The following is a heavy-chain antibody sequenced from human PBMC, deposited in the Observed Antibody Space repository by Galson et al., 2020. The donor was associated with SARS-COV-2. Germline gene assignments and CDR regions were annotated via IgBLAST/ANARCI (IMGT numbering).Heavy chain of an antibody. CDR2: IIPIFGTA. Sequence: ASVKVSCKASGGTFRRYAIRWVRQAPGQGLEWMGRIIPIFGTANYAQKFQGRVTITADKSTSTAYMELSSLRSEDTAVYYCARDSKGWFDPWGQGTLVTVSS. J-gene: IGHJ5*02. CDR1: GGTFRRYA. V-gene: IGHV1-69*06. CDR3: ARDSKGWFDP.